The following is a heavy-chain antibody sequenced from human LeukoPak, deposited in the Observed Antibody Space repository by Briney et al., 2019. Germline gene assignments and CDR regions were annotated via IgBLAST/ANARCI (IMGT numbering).Heavy chain of an antibody. V-gene: IGHV1-2*02. Sequence: ASVKVSCKASGGTFSSYAISWVRQAPGQGLEWMGWINPNSGGTNYAQKFQGRVTMTRDTSISTAYMELSSLRSDDTAVYYCVRGRRDGYNYWTYYFDYWGQGTLVTVSS. CDR2: INPNSGGT. CDR1: GGTFSSYA. CDR3: VRGRRDGYNYWTYYFDY. J-gene: IGHJ4*02. D-gene: IGHD5-24*01.